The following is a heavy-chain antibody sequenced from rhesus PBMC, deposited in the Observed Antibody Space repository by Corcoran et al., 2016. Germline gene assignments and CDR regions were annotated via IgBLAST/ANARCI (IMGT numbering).Heavy chain of an antibody. D-gene: IGHD6-25*01. V-gene: IGHV4-76*01. J-gene: IGHJ4*01. CDR1: GGFISGGYD. CDR2: FYGGSGST. CDR3: AGGGRQVAGGFDC. Sequence: QVQLQESGPGVVKPSETLSLTRAVSGGFISGGYDWSWIRHPPGKGLEWLGYFYGGSGSTNNNPSPKERLTISQGASESGFCLKLAVMTAADTAVYYCAGGGRQVAGGFDCWGQGVLVTVSS.